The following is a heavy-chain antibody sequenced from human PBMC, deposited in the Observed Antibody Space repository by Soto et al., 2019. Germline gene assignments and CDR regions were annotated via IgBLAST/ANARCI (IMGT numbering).Heavy chain of an antibody. CDR1: GYTFTGYY. V-gene: IGHV1-2*04. J-gene: IGHJ6*03. CDR3: ARGPLRRNYYYYMDV. Sequence: VSVKVSCKASGYTFTGYYMHWVRQAPGQGLEWMGWINPNSGGTNYAQKFQGWVTMTRDTSISTAYMELSRLRSDDTAVYYCARGPLRRNYYYYMDVWGKGTTVTVSS. CDR2: INPNSGGT.